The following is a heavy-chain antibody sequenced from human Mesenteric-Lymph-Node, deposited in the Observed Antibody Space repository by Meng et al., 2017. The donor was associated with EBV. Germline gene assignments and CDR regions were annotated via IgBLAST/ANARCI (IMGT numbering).Heavy chain of an antibody. CDR1: GYNFNNYG. Sequence: QVHLEQSGAEVKKPGXSGKVSCKAAGYNFNNYGITWVRQAPGQGLEWMGWISAYNGNTDYAQKLQGRVTMTKDKSTTTAYMDLRSLRSDDTAVYYCARVSDSDSSGLDYWGQGTLVTVSS. CDR2: ISAYNGNT. J-gene: IGHJ4*02. V-gene: IGHV1-18*01. D-gene: IGHD3-22*01. CDR3: ARVSDSDSSGLDY.